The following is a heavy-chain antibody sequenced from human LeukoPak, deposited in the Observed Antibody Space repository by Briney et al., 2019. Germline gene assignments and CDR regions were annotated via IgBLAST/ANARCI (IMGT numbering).Heavy chain of an antibody. CDR2: FNPHSLAT. Sequence: ASVEVSCKASGYTFTEYYIHWVRQAPGQGLEWMGWFNPHSLATNYAQKFQGRVTMTRDTSISTAYVELSRLRSDDTAVYYCARDPGMYYYDSSGYSDAFDIWGQGTMVTVSS. CDR3: ARDPGMYYYDSSGYSDAFDI. CDR1: GYTFTEYY. D-gene: IGHD3-22*01. J-gene: IGHJ3*02. V-gene: IGHV1-2*02.